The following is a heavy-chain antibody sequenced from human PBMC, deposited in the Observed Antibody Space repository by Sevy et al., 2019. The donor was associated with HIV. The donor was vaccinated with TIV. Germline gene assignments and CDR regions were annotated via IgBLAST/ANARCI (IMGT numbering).Heavy chain of an antibody. D-gene: IGHD2-8*02. CDR2: IKFDGSNT. V-gene: IGHV3-7*01. Sequence: GGSLRLSCAASGFTFSNYWMSWIRQTPGKGLERVANIKFDGSNTYYVDSVRGRLTVSRDNARYSLHLQMNSLTAEDAGLYYYVRDRTCGEGYYYFDYWCRGALVTISS. CDR1: GFTFSNYW. CDR3: VRDRTCGEGYYYFDY. J-gene: IGHJ4*02.